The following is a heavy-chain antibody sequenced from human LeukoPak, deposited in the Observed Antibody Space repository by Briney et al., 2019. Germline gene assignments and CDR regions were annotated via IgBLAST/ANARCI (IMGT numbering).Heavy chain of an antibody. Sequence: SETLSLTCTVSGGSISSSSYYWGWIRQPPGKGLEWIGYIHSSGSTSYKPSLKSRVSISLDTSKHQFSLKLSSVTAADTAVYYCARVTTIFGVDMYYFDYWGQGALIIVSS. CDR2: IHSSGST. V-gene: IGHV4-61*05. CDR1: GGSISSSSYY. CDR3: ARVTTIFGVDMYYFDY. D-gene: IGHD3-3*01. J-gene: IGHJ4*02.